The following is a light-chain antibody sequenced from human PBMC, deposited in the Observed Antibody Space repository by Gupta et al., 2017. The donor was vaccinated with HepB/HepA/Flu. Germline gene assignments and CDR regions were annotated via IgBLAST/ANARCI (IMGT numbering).Light chain of an antibody. Sequence: QSALTQPASVSGSPGQSITISCPGTSSDIGAYNSVSWYQQHPGKAPKLMIYDVTNRPSGVSDRFSASKSDNTASLTISGLQPEDEADYYCRSYTSAMNHVFGTGTKVTVL. CDR1: SSDIGAYNS. J-gene: IGLJ1*01. CDR3: RSYTSAMNHV. V-gene: IGLV2-14*03. CDR2: DVT.